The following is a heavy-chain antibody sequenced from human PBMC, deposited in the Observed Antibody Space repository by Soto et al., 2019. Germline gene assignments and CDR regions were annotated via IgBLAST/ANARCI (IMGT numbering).Heavy chain of an antibody. CDR2: IYHSGST. D-gene: IGHD3-10*01. CDR1: GGSISSGGYS. CDR3: ARIRGSDYYYYGMDV. Sequence: SETLSLTCAVSGGSISSGGYSWSWIRQPPGKGLEWIGYIYHSGSTYYNPSLKSRVTISVDRSKNQFSLKLSSVTAADTAVYYCARIRGSDYYYYGMDVWGQGTTVTVS. V-gene: IGHV4-30-2*01. J-gene: IGHJ6*02.